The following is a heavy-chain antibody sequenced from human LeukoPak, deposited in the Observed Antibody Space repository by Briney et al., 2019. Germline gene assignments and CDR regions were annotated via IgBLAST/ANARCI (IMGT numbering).Heavy chain of an antibody. CDR2: ISSSSSYI. Sequence: GGSLRLSCAASGFTFSSYSMNWVRQAPGKGLEWVSSISSSSSYIYYADSVKGRFTISRDNAKNSLYLQMNSLRAEDTAVYYCARVGGSNSMARAFDIWGQGTMVTVSS. CDR1: GFTFSSYS. CDR3: ARVGGSNSMARAFDI. V-gene: IGHV3-21*01. J-gene: IGHJ3*02. D-gene: IGHD4-23*01.